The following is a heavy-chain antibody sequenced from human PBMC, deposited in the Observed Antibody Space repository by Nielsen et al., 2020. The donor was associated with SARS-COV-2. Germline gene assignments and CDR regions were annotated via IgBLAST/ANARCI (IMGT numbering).Heavy chain of an antibody. CDR3: AKGRNYYYMDV. CDR1: GFTFGNYA. J-gene: IGHJ6*03. Sequence: GESLKISCTASGFTFGNYAMSWVRQAPGKGLQWVSHITGSGESTYYADSVKGRFTISRDNSKNTLYLQMNSLRAVDTAVYYCAKGRNYYYMDVWGKGTTVTVSS. V-gene: IGHV3-23*01. CDR2: ITGSGEST.